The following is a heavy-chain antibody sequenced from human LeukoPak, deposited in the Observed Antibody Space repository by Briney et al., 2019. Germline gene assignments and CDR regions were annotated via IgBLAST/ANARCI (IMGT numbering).Heavy chain of an antibody. J-gene: IGHJ4*02. CDR2: INSDGSST. D-gene: IGHD4-17*01. Sequence: GGSLRLSCAASGFTFSSYWMHWGRQAPGMGLVWVSRINSDGSSTSYADSVKGRFTISRDNAKNTLYLQMNSLRAEDTAVYYCARDSGGDYGLTVVDYWGQGTLVTVSS. CDR1: GFTFSSYW. CDR3: ARDSGGDYGLTVVDY. V-gene: IGHV3-74*01.